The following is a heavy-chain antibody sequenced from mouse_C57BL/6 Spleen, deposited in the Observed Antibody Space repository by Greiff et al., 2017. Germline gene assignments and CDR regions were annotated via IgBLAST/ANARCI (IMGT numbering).Heavy chain of an antibody. D-gene: IGHD2-4*01. CDR3: ARDYDEGYAMDY. CDR1: GYTFTDYY. V-gene: IGHV1-19*01. Sequence: EVQLQQSGPVLVKPGASVKMSCKASGYTFTDYYMNWVKQSHGKSLEWIGVINPYNGGTSYNQKFKGKATLTVDKASSSAYMELNSLTSEDAAFYYCARDYDEGYAMDYWGQGTSVTVSS. CDR2: INPYNGGT. J-gene: IGHJ4*01.